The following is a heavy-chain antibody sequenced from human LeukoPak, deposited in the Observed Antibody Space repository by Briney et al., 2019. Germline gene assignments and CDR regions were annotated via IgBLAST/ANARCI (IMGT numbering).Heavy chain of an antibody. J-gene: IGHJ6*02. CDR2: ISSSGTTI. CDR3: AKRNIAVAGYYYSYGLDV. Sequence: PGGSLRLSCAASGFTFSDSYMNWIRQAPGKGLEWVSYISSSGTTIYYADSVKGRFTISRDNAKNSLVLQLNSLRAEDTAVYYCAKRNIAVAGYYYSYGLDVWGQGTTVTVSS. CDR1: GFTFSDSY. V-gene: IGHV3-11*01. D-gene: IGHD6-19*01.